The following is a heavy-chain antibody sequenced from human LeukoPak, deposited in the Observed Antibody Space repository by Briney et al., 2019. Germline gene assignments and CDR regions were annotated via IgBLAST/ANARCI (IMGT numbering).Heavy chain of an antibody. CDR2: IITIFGIA. Sequence: GASVKVSCKASGDTFSSYAISWVRQAPGQGLEWMGSIITIFGIATYAQKFQGRVTITADKSTSTAYMELSSLRSEDTAVYYCALAYCGGDCYESAEYFQHWGQGTLVTVSS. D-gene: IGHD2-21*02. J-gene: IGHJ1*01. CDR1: GDTFSSYA. V-gene: IGHV1-69*04. CDR3: ALAYCGGDCYESAEYFQH.